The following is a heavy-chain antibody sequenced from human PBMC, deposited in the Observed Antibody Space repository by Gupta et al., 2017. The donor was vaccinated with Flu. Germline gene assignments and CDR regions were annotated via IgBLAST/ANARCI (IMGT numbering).Heavy chain of an antibody. CDR1: GFNFDDYA. CDR2: ISWNSGDI. J-gene: IGHJ3*01. CDR3: ARGPRGDGFDL. Sequence: EVQLVESGGGSVQPGRSLRLSCAGSGFNFDDYAMHWVRQAPGKGLQWVSIISWNSGDIGYADSLRGRFTISRDNAKNSLYLQMNSLRPEDTALYFCARGPRGDGFDLWGQGTMVTVSS. D-gene: IGHD3-10*01. V-gene: IGHV3-9*01.